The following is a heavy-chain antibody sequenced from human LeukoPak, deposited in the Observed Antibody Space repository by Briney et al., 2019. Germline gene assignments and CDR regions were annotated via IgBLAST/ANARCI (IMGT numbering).Heavy chain of an antibody. D-gene: IGHD5-18*01. CDR1: GFTFSSYS. Sequence: LPGGSLRLSCAASGFTFSSYSMNWVRQAPGKGLEWVSYISSSSSTIYYADSVKGRFTISRDNAKNSLYLQMNSLRAEDTAVYYCASPDPLGGYSSEVYYYYGMDVWGQGTTVTVSS. V-gene: IGHV3-48*04. CDR3: ASPDPLGGYSSEVYYYYGMDV. CDR2: ISSSSSTI. J-gene: IGHJ6*02.